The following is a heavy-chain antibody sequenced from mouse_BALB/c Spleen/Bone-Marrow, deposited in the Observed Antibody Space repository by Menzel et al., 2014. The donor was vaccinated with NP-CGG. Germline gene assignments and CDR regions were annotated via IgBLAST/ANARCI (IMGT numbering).Heavy chain of an antibody. V-gene: IGHV5-9-2*01. D-gene: IGHD2-4*01. CDR1: GFTFSSYG. CDR3: ARHAYYDQTEVSFVY. CDR2: ISGGSSYT. J-gene: IGHJ3*01. Sequence: EVQRVESGGNLVKSGGSLKLSCAASGFTFSSYGMSWVRQTPEKRLEWVATISGGSSYTFYPDSVKGRFTISRDNAKNNLYLQLSSLRSEDRALYYCARHAYYDQTEVSFVYWGQGTLVTVSA.